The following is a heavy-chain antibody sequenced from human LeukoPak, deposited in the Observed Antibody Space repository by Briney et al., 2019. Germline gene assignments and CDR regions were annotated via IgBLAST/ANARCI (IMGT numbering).Heavy chain of an antibody. D-gene: IGHD3-10*01. V-gene: IGHV3-23*01. CDR1: GFPFGTYA. Sequence: GGSLRLSCTGSGFPFGTYAMSWVRQAPGKGLEWVSSVYSGGGSTYYADSVKGRFTISRDDSKNTLFLQMNSLRAEDAAVYYCTRSPYDTSDLYYKVAYFDYWGQGTLVTVSS. CDR3: TRSPYDTSDLYYKVAYFDY. J-gene: IGHJ4*02. CDR2: VYSGGGST.